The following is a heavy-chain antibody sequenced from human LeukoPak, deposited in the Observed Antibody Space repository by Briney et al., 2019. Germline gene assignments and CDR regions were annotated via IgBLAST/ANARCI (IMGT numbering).Heavy chain of an antibody. D-gene: IGHD3-10*01. CDR3: ARGKGLLWFGELSVAFDI. J-gene: IGHJ3*02. CDR1: GFTVSNKY. V-gene: IGHV3-53*01. Sequence: GGSLRLSCAASGFTVSNKYMTWVRQAPGKGLEWVSLIYSDGRTYYADSVKGRFTISRDNSKNTLYLQMNGLRAEDTAVYYCARGKGLLWFGELSVAFDIWGQGTMVTVSS. CDR2: IYSDGRT.